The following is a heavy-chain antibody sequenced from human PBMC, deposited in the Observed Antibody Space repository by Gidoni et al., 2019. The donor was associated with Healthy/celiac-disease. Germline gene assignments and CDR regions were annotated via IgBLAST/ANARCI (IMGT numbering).Heavy chain of an antibody. CDR3: ARGGHYDILTGLDY. CDR2: ISSSSSTI. V-gene: IGHV3-48*01. CDR1: GFTFSSYS. J-gene: IGHJ4*02. Sequence: EVQLVDSGGGLVQPGGSLRLSCAASGFTFSSYSMNWVRQAPGKGLEWVSYISSSSSTIYYADSVKGRFTISRDNAKNSLYLQMNSLRAEDTAVYYCARGGHYDILTGLDYWGQGTLVTVSS. D-gene: IGHD3-9*01.